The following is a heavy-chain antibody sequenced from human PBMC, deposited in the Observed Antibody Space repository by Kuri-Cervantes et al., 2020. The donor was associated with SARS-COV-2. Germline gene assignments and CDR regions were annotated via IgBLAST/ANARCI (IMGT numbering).Heavy chain of an antibody. V-gene: IGHV4-31*03. CDR2: IYYSGRN. CDR3: GGSFGPAAGQLDY. Sequence: SGSLRLTCIVSGVSLSRGFRYWTRIRQPPGKGLEWIGYIYYSGRNYYNPSLQSRLTISLDTSQNQFYLKLSPVTAADTAVYYCGGSFGPAAGQLDYWGQGTLVTVSS. D-gene: IGHD6-13*01. J-gene: IGHJ4*02. CDR1: GVSLSRGFRY.